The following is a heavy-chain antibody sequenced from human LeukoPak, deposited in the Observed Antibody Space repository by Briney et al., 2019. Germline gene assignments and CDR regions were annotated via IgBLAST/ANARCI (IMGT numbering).Heavy chain of an antibody. J-gene: IGHJ4*02. D-gene: IGHD5-24*01. CDR2: IYYSGST. V-gene: IGHV4-39*07. Sequence: PSETLSLTCTVSGGSISSSSYYWGRIRQHPGKGLEWIGSIYYSGSTYYNPSLKSRVTISVDTSKNQFSLKLSSVTAADTAVYYCAREEGWLLQREYYFDYWGQGTLVTVSS. CDR3: AREEGWLLQREYYFDY. CDR1: GGSISSSSYY.